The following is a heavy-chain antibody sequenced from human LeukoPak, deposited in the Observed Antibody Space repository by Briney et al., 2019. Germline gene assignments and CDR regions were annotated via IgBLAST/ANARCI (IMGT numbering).Heavy chain of an antibody. CDR3: ARAREDFDSSGYYYVY. CDR2: IYYSGST. V-gene: IGHV4-31*03. CDR1: GGSISSGGYY. D-gene: IGHD3-22*01. Sequence: TLSLTCTVSGGSISSGGYYWSWIRQHPGKGLEWIGYIYYSGSTNYNPSLKSRVTISVDTSKNQFSLKLSSVTAADTAVYYCARAREDFDSSGYYYVYWGQGTLVTVSS. J-gene: IGHJ4*02.